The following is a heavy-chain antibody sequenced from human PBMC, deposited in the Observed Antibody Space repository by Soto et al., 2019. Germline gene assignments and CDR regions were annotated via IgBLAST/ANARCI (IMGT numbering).Heavy chain of an antibody. CDR2: IYWDDDK. D-gene: IGHD3-16*01. CDR1: GFSLTTYGMG. Sequence: VIPTQTFRLTCTFSGFSLTTYGMGVAWVRQPPGKALEWLALIYWDDDKRYSPSLETRLTITKDTSKNHVVLTMTNMDPVDTGTYYWAHRPGFGMSFDYWGQGALVTVSS. CDR3: AHRPGFGMSFDY. J-gene: IGHJ4*02. V-gene: IGHV2-5*02.